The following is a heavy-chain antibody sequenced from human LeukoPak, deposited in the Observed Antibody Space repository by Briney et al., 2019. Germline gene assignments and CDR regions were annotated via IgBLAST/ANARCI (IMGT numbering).Heavy chain of an antibody. CDR1: GYTFTNYY. CDR3: GRGPAAANFDY. D-gene: IGHD6-25*01. CDR2: INPSGANT. Sequence: GASVKVSCKASGYTFTNYYMHWVRQAPGKGLEWMGVINPSGANTGYAQKFQGRVSLARDTSTSTFYMELSSLRSQDTAVYYCGRGPAAANFDYWGQGTLVTVSS. J-gene: IGHJ4*02. V-gene: IGHV1-46*01.